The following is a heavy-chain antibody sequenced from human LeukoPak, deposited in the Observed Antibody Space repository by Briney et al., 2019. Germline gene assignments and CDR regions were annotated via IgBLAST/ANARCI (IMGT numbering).Heavy chain of an antibody. Sequence: SLRLSCAASGFTFSSYAMHWVRQAPGKGLEWVAVISYDGSNKYYADSVKGRFTISRDNSKSTLYLQMNSLRAEDTAVYYCARDSSGYGSRLQHWGQGTLVTVSS. CDR1: GFTFSSYA. CDR2: ISYDGSNK. J-gene: IGHJ1*01. V-gene: IGHV3-30-3*01. D-gene: IGHD3-10*01. CDR3: ARDSSGYGSRLQH.